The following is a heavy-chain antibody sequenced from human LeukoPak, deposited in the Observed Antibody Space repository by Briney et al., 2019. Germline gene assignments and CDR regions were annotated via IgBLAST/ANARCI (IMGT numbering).Heavy chain of an antibody. D-gene: IGHD1-26*01. J-gene: IGHJ4*02. V-gene: IGHV3-23*01. CDR3: AKWVVGATISYFDY. Sequence: GGSLRLSCAASGFTFSSYAMSWVRQAPGKGLEWVSAISGSGGSTYYADSVKGRFTISRDNFKNTLYLQMNSLRAEDTAVYYCAKWVVGATISYFDYWGQGTLVTVSS. CDR2: ISGSGGST. CDR1: GFTFSSYA.